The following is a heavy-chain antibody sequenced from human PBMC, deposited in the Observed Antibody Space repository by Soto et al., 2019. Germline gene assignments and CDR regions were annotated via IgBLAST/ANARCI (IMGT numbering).Heavy chain of an antibody. CDR2: ISYDGSNK. V-gene: IGHV3-30-3*01. D-gene: IGHD3-3*01. CDR1: GFTFSSYA. CDR3: ARDGGHNYYYGMDV. J-gene: IGHJ6*02. Sequence: QVQLVESGGGVVQPGRSLRLSCAASGFTFSSYAMHWVRQAPGKGLEWVAVISYDGSNKYYADSVKGRFTISRDHSENTLYLQMNSLRAEDTAVYYCARDGGHNYYYGMDVWGQGTTVTVSS.